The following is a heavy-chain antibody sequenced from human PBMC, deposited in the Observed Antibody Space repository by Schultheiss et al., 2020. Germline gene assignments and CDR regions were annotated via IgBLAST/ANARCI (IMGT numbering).Heavy chain of an antibody. CDR1: GGSISSGGYY. D-gene: IGHD6-13*01. J-gene: IGHJ6*02. V-gene: IGHV4-31*03. Sequence: SETLSLTCTVSGGSISSGGYYWSWIRQHPGKGLEWIGYIYYSGSTYYNPSLKSRVTISVDTSKNQFSLKLSSVTAADTAVYYCARDIRIRDSSSWYFPPDYYYYGMDFWGQGTTVNGYS. CDR2: IYYSGST. CDR3: ARDIRIRDSSSWYFPPDYYYYGMDF.